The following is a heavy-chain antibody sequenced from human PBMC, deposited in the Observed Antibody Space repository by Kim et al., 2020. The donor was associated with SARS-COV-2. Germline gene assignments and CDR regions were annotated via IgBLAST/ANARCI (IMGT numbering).Heavy chain of an antibody. CDR3: ARGLAYYYDSSGHAFDI. V-gene: IGHV3-74*01. D-gene: IGHD3-22*01. Sequence: GGSLRLSCAASGFTFSSYWMHWVRQAPGKGLVWVSRINSDGSSTSYADSVKGRFTISRDNAKNTLYLQMNSLRAEDTAVYYCARGLAYYYDSSGHAFDIWGQGTMVTVSS. J-gene: IGHJ3*02. CDR1: GFTFSSYW. CDR2: INSDGSST.